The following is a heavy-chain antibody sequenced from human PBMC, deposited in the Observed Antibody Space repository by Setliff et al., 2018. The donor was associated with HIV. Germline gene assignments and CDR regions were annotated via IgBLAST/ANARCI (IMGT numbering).Heavy chain of an antibody. V-gene: IGHV4-39*07. CDR2: IYYRGST. D-gene: IGHD3-9*01. J-gene: IGHJ6*02. CDR1: GGSISSSYY. CDR3: ARDSKDILTGYPYYYYGMDV. Sequence: SETLSLTCTVSGGSISSSYYWGWIRQPPGKGLEWIGSIYYRGSTYCNPSLKSRVTISVDTSKNQFSLKLSSAIAADTAVYYCARDSKDILTGYPYYYYGMDVWGQGTTVTV.